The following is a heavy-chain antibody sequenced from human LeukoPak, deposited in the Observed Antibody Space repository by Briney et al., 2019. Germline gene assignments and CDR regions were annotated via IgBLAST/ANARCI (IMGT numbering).Heavy chain of an antibody. CDR1: GFTFSSYA. D-gene: IGHD3-22*01. CDR2: ISSSSSYI. V-gene: IGHV3-21*01. CDR3: ARDPDSSGYSYYFDY. Sequence: GGSLRLSCAASGFTFSSYAMSWVRQAPGKGLEWVSSISSSSSYIYYADSVKGRFTISRDNAKNSLYLQMNSLRAEDTAVYYCARDPDSSGYSYYFDYWGQGTLVTVSS. J-gene: IGHJ4*02.